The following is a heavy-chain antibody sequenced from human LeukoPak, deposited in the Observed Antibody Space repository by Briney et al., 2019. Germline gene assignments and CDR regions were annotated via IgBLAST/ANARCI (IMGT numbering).Heavy chain of an antibody. CDR2: INPSGGST. CDR3: ARELSSGWYRRPSGDGAFDI. D-gene: IGHD6-19*01. V-gene: IGHV1-46*03. CDR1: GYTFTSYY. Sequence: GASVKVSCKASGYTFTSYYMHWVRQAPGQGLEWMGIINPSGGSTSYAQKFQGRVTMTRDTSTSTVYMELSSLRSEDTAVYYCARELSSGWYRRPSGDGAFDIWGQGTMVTVSS. J-gene: IGHJ3*02.